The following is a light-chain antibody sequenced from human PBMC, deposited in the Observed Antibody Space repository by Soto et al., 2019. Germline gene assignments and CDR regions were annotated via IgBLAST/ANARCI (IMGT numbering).Light chain of an antibody. CDR2: GNS. CDR1: SSNIGAGYD. J-gene: IGLJ2*01. Sequence: QSVLTQPPSVSGAPGQRVTISCTGSSSNIGAGYDVHWYQQLPGTAPKLLIYGNSNRPSGVPDRFSGSKSGTLASLAITGLQAEDEADYYCQSYDSSLSAAVFGVGTQLTVL. CDR3: QSYDSSLSAAV. V-gene: IGLV1-40*01.